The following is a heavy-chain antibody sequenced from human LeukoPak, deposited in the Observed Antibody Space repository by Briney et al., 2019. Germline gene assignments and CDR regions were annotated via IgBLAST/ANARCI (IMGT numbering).Heavy chain of an antibody. J-gene: IGHJ4*02. CDR1: GFTFSSYS. D-gene: IGHD6-19*01. V-gene: IGHV3-21*01. CDR2: ISSGSSYI. CDR3: ARDSSSGWYSFDY. Sequence: GGSLRLSCAASGFTFSSYSMNWVRQAPGKGLEWVSSISSGSSYIYYADSVKGRFTISRDNAKNSLYLQMNSLRAEDTAVYYCARDSSSGWYSFDYWGQGTLVTVSS.